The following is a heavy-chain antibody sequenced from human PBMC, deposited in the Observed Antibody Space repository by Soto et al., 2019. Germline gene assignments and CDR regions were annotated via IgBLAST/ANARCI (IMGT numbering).Heavy chain of an antibody. CDR2: ISNSGDNT. CDR3: AKGLYSTYYYDS. Sequence: PGGSLRLSCAASGFGFNNYAMSWVRQAPGQGLEWVSTISNSGDNTYYADPLKGRFAISRDNSKNTLYLQMNSLRADDTAVYYCAKGLYSTYYYDSWGQGTLVTVSS. V-gene: IGHV3-23*01. CDR1: GFGFNNYA. J-gene: IGHJ4*02. D-gene: IGHD2-15*01.